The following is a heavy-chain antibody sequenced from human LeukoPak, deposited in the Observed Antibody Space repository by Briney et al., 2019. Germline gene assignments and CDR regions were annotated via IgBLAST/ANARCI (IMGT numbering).Heavy chain of an antibody. CDR3: ARPHPLYGSGSYVS. V-gene: IGHV4-59*08. D-gene: IGHD3-10*01. CDR1: GGSIRNYF. J-gene: IGHJ5*02. Sequence: SETLSLTCMVSGGSIRNYFWSWIRQPPGKGLEWIGHIYYTGSTNYNPSLKSRVTISVDTSNNQFSLKLSSVSAADTAVYYCARPHPLYGSGSYVSWGQGTLVTVSS. CDR2: IYYTGST.